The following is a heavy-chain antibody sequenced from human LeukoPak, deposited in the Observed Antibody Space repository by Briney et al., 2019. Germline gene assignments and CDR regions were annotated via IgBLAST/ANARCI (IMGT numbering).Heavy chain of an antibody. J-gene: IGHJ4*02. Sequence: PGGPLRLSCAASGFTFSSYAMSWVRQAPGKGLEWVSGISGSGGSTYYADSVKGRFTISRDNSKNTLYLQMNSLRGEDTALYYCVKDREYSSSAILDYWGQGTLVTVSS. V-gene: IGHV3-23*01. CDR3: VKDREYSSSAILDY. D-gene: IGHD6-6*01. CDR1: GFTFSSYA. CDR2: ISGSGGST.